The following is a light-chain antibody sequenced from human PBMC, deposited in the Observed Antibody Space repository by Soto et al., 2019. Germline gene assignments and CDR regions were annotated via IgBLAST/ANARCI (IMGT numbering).Light chain of an antibody. CDR2: GAS. V-gene: IGKV1-5*01. CDR1: PSISKL. J-gene: IGKJ1*01. Sequence: DIQMNQSPSTLSASVGDRVTITCRASPSISKLLAWYQQKQGKDPKLLIYGASSLDKGVPSRFSGSGSGTEFTRSSSGLQSDDFATYYCQQYNSYDMWSFGQGTKVDI. CDR3: QQYNSYDMWS.